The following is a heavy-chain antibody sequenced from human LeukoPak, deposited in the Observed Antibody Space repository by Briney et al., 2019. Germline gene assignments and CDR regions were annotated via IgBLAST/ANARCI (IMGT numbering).Heavy chain of an antibody. Sequence: SETLSLTCTVSGGSISSYYWSWIRQPPGKGLEWIGYIYYSGSTNYNPSLKSRVTISVDTSKRQFSLNLSSVTAADTAVYYCARRYCSSTSCPQFDPWGQGALVTVSS. CDR2: IYYSGST. J-gene: IGHJ5*02. CDR1: GGSISSYY. CDR3: ARRYCSSTSCPQFDP. V-gene: IGHV4-59*12. D-gene: IGHD2-2*01.